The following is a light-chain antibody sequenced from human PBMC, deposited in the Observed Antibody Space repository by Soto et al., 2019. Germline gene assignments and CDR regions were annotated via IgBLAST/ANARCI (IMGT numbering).Light chain of an antibody. CDR1: QGVGSY. J-gene: IGKJ4*01. Sequence: EIVLTQSPATLSLSPGERATLSCRTSQGVGSYLAWYQQKPGQAPRLLIYDVSKRATGFPARFSGSGSGTDFTLTISSLEPEDVAVYFCQQRSDWPLTFGGGTKVEI. CDR2: DVS. CDR3: QQRSDWPLT. V-gene: IGKV3-11*01.